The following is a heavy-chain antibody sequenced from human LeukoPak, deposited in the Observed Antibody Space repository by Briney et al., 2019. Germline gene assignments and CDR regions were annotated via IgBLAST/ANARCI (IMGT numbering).Heavy chain of an antibody. Sequence: ASVKVSCKASRYTFSIYSISWVRQAPGLGLEWMGRIIPMSNTVDYAQRFQDRVTITADKSTGTAYMELSSLRSDDTAVYYCARGFCTSGHCYNDFDYWGQGTQVTVSS. CDR2: IIPMSNTV. CDR1: RYTFSIYS. J-gene: IGHJ4*02. CDR3: ARGFCTSGHCYNDFDY. D-gene: IGHD2-15*01. V-gene: IGHV1-69*06.